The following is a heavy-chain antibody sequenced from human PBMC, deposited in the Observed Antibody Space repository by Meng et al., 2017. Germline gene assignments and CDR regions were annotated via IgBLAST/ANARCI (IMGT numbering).Heavy chain of an antibody. CDR3: ARIGDWGSTRYFDY. V-gene: IGHV4-4*02. CDR1: GGSISRRYW. J-gene: IGHJ4*02. CDR2: IYHSGST. Sequence: HVQLRYSCPWRGCPAGTLSLPCSVSGGSISRRYWWSWVRQPPGKGLEWIGEIYHSGSTNYNPSLKSRVTISVDKSKNQFSLKLSSVTAADTAVYYCARIGDWGSTRYFDYWGQGTLVTVSS. D-gene: IGHD7-27*01.